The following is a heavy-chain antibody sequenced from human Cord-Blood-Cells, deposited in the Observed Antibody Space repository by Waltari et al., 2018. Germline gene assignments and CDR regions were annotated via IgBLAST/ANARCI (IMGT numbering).Heavy chain of an antibody. CDR1: GGTFSSYA. CDR2: DIPIFGTT. CDR3: ASPPPLYCCGDCYWYFDL. J-gene: IGHJ2*01. V-gene: IGHV1-69*01. Sequence: QVQLVQSGAEVKKPGSSVKVSCKASGGTFSSYAISWVRQAPGPGLGWMEGDIPIFGTTNYAQTFQGRVTITADESKSTAYMELGRLRSEDTAVYYCASPPPLYCCGDCYWYFDLWGRGTLVTVSS. D-gene: IGHD2-21*01.